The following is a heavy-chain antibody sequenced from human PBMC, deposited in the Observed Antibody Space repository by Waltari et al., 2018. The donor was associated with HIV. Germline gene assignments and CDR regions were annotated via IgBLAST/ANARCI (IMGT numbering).Heavy chain of an antibody. V-gene: IGHV4-39*01. CDR1: GGSSNSYS. D-gene: IGHD3-10*01. J-gene: IGHJ4*02. CDR2: IYYCGST. Sequence: QLQLQESGPGLVKPSETLSLTCSVSGGSSNSYSWGWIRQPPGKGLEWIGSIYYCGSTFYNSSLKSRLTISVDTSKNQFSLKLSSVTAADTAVYYCARHDPGTYYYFDYWGQGTLVTVSS. CDR3: ARHDPGTYYYFDY.